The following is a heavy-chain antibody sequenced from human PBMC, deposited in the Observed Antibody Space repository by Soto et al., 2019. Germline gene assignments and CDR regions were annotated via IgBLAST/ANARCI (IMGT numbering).Heavy chain of an antibody. CDR3: ARDVGWTTGIDH. J-gene: IGHJ5*02. CDR1: GFTFSNYW. CDR2: IKQDGGEK. V-gene: IGHV3-7*01. Sequence: EVQLVESGGNLVQPGGSLRLSCAASGFTFSNYWMSWVRQAPGKGLEWVANIKQDGGEKYYVDSVKGRFTISRDNAKNSLHLHMNSLRAEDSAVYYCARDVGWTTGIDHWGRGTLVTVSS. D-gene: IGHD4-4*01.